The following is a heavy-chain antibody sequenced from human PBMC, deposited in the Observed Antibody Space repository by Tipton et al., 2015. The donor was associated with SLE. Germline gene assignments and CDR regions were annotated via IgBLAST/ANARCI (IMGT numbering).Heavy chain of an antibody. J-gene: IGHJ3*02. D-gene: IGHD3-22*01. CDR3: ARRMIVVVLDGPFDI. CDR1: GFTFSSFG. Sequence: SLRLSCAASGFTFSSFGIHWVRQAPGKGLEWVAAISYDGSNKNYADSLKGRFTISRDNSKNTVYLQMDSLRPEDTAVYYCARRMIVVVLDGPFDIWGQGTMVTVSS. CDR2: ISYDGSNK. V-gene: IGHV3-30*04.